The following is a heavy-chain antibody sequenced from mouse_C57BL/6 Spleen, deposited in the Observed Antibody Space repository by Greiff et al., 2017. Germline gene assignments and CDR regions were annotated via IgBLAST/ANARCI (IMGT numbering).Heavy chain of an antibody. J-gene: IGHJ4*01. CDR1: GYTFTSYW. V-gene: IGHV1-55*01. CDR2: IYPGGGST. CDR3: ARDYEYVDYDAMDY. D-gene: IGHD2-4*01. Sequence: QVQLQQPGAELVKPGASVKMSCKASGYTFTSYWITWVKQRPGQGLEWIGDIYPGGGSTNYNEKFKSKATLTVDTSSSTAYMQLSSLTSEDSAVYYGARDYEYVDYDAMDYWGQGTSVTVSS.